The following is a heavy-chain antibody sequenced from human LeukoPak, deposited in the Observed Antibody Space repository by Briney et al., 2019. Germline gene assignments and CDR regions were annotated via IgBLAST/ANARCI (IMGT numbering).Heavy chain of an antibody. D-gene: IGHD3-10*01. CDR2: IYSSGTT. CDR1: GGSISSGDYF. J-gene: IGHJ5*02. CDR3: AGRGTGRWFDP. V-gene: IGHV4-31*03. Sequence: SETLSLTCTVSGGSISSGDYFWGWIRQHPGKGLEWIGYIYSSGTTYYNPSLNSRVTISVDTSKNQFSLMLNSVTAADTAMYYCAGRGTGRWFDPWGQGTLVTVSS.